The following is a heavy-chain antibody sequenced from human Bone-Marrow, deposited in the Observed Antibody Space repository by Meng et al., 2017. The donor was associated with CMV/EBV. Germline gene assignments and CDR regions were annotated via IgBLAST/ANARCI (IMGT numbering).Heavy chain of an antibody. CDR2: ISWNSGSI. J-gene: IGHJ6*02. CDR1: GFTFDDFA. V-gene: IGHV3-9*01. CDR3: AKGGDDILTGYEGMDV. Sequence: SLKISCAASGFTFDDFAMHWVRQAPGKGLEWVSGISWNSGSIDYADSVKGRFTISRDNATNSLYLQMNSLRDEDTALYYCAKGGDDILTGYEGMDVWGQGTTVTVSS. D-gene: IGHD3-9*01.